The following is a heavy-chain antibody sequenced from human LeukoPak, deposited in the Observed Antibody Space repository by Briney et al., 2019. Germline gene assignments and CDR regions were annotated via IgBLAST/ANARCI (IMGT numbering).Heavy chain of an antibody. CDR1: GGSISSYY. D-gene: IGHD2-15*01. CDR2: IYYSGSI. Sequence: SETLSLTCTVSGGSISSYYWSWIRQPPGKGLEWIGYIYYSGSINYNPSLKSRVTISVDTSKNQFSLKLSSVTAADTAVYYCARDGRYCSGGSCYSAAFDIWGQGTMVTVSS. J-gene: IGHJ3*02. CDR3: ARDGRYCSGGSCYSAAFDI. V-gene: IGHV4-59*01.